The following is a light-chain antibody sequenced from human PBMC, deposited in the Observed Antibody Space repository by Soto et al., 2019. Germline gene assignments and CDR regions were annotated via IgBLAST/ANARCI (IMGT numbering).Light chain of an antibody. Sequence: EIVLTQSPGTLSLSPGERVTLSCRASQSLPTKALAWYQQKPGQTPRLLIYGAFTRATGIPARFSGSGSGTDFTLTISSLEPEDFAIYYCQQRSDWLTFGGGTRLEIK. V-gene: IGKV3-11*01. CDR3: QQRSDWLT. J-gene: IGKJ5*01. CDR2: GAF. CDR1: QSLPTKA.